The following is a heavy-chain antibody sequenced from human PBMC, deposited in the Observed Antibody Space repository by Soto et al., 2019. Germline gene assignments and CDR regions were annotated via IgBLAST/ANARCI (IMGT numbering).Heavy chain of an antibody. J-gene: IGHJ4*02. CDR3: AKGSSASRPYHFDF. Sequence: PGGSLRLSCAASGFTFSSYAMSWVRQTPGRGLEWVSAITGGGGDTFHADSVKGRFTISRDNSKNTLYLQMYTLGADDTAVYYCAKGSSASRPYHFDFWGQGTLVTVSS. V-gene: IGHV3-23*01. D-gene: IGHD2-2*01. CDR2: ITGGGGDT. CDR1: GFTFSSYA.